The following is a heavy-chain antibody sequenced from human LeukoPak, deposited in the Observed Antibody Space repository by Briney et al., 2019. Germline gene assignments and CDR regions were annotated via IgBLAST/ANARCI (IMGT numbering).Heavy chain of an antibody. CDR3: ARGGRYYYDSSGWFDP. V-gene: IGHV1-2*02. CDR2: INPNSGGT. J-gene: IGHJ5*02. D-gene: IGHD3-22*01. CDR1: GYTFTGHY. Sequence: GASVKVSCKASGYTFTGHYMHWVRQAPGQGLEWMGWINPNSGGTNYAQKFQGRVTMTRDTSISTAYMELSRLRSDDTAVYYCARGGRYYYDSSGWFDPWGQGTLVTVSS.